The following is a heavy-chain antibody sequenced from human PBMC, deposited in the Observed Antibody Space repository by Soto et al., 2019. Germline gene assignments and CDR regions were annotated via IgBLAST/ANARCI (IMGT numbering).Heavy chain of an antibody. CDR1: GFTFSSYA. J-gene: IGHJ3*02. V-gene: IGHV3-23*01. D-gene: IGHD2-15*01. CDR2: ISGSGGST. Sequence: GGSLRLSCAASGFTFSSYATSWVRQAPGKGLEWVSAISGSGGSTYYADSVKGRFTISRDNSKNTLYLQMNSLRAEDTAVYYCAKDPDIVVVVAATGPLIWGQGTMVTVSS. CDR3: AKDPDIVVVVAATGPLI.